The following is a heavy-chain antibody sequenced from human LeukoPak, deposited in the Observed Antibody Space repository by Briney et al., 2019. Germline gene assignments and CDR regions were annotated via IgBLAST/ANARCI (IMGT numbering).Heavy chain of an antibody. D-gene: IGHD3-22*01. J-gene: IGHJ6*03. Sequence: SGTLSLTCAVSGGSISSSNWWSWVRQPPGKGLEWIGEIYHSGSTNYNLSLKSRVTISVDTSKNQFSLKLSSVTAADTAVYYCARAVGSGSQTGGYYYYMDVWGKGTTVTISS. CDR1: GGSISSSNW. V-gene: IGHV4-4*02. CDR3: ARAVGSGSQTGGYYYYMDV. CDR2: IYHSGST.